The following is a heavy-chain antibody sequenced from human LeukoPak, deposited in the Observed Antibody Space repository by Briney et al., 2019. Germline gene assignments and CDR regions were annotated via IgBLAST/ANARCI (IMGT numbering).Heavy chain of an antibody. D-gene: IGHD2-21*01. CDR1: GFTVSSNY. CDR3: AKAPVTTCRGAYCYPFDY. V-gene: IGHV3-53*01. CDR2: IYSGGST. Sequence: GGSLRLSCAASGFTVSSNYMSWVRQAPGKGLEWVSAIYSGGSTYYADSVKGRFTISRDSSKNTLFLQMNRLRPEDAAVYYCAKAPVTTCRGAYCYPFDYWGQGTLVTVSS. J-gene: IGHJ4*02.